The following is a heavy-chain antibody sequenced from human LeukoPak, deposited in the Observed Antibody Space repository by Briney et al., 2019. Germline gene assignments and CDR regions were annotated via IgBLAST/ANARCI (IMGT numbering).Heavy chain of an antibody. CDR3: ARDMGYDTSGPIDY. Sequence: PGGSLRLSCAASGFTFSSYAMNRVRQAPGKGLEWVSSISGTSSYIYYADSVKGRFAISRDNAKNSLYLQMNSLRAEDTAVYYCARDMGYDTSGPIDYWGQGTLVTVSS. V-gene: IGHV3-21*01. J-gene: IGHJ4*02. CDR1: GFTFSSYA. CDR2: ISGTSSYI. D-gene: IGHD3-22*01.